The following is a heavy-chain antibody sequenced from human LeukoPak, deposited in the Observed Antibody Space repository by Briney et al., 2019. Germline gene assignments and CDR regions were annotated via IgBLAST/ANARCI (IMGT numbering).Heavy chain of an antibody. J-gene: IGHJ4*02. CDR1: GFTFSSYW. CDR3: ATTPGEQWPDYFAY. Sequence: GGSLRLSCAASGFTFSSYWMSWVRQAPGKGLEGVANIKQDGSVKYYVDSVKGRFTISRDNAKHSLYLQMNSLRAEDTAVYYCATTPGEQWPDYFAYWGQGTLVTVSS. D-gene: IGHD6-19*01. V-gene: IGHV3-7*01. CDR2: IKQDGSVK.